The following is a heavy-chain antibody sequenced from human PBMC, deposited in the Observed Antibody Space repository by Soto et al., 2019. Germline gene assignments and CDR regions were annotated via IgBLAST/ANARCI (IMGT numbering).Heavy chain of an antibody. CDR1: GFTVSNNY. Sequence: GGSLRLSCAASGFTVSNNYMSWVRQAPGKGLEWVSLIYSGGSTFYADSVKGRFTISRDFSKNTVFLHMDSLRAEDTAVYYCAKDRDYPRDYFHYWGQGTLVTVSS. J-gene: IGHJ4*02. D-gene: IGHD3-10*01. CDR3: AKDRDYPRDYFHY. CDR2: IYSGGST. V-gene: IGHV3-53*01.